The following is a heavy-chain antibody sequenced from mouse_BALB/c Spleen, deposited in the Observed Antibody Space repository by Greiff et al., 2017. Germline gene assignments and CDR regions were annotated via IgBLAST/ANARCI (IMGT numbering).Heavy chain of an antibody. CDR1: GFTFSSFG. D-gene: IGHD2-10*02. J-gene: IGHJ4*01. CDR3: ARQYGNYGGYAMDY. CDR2: ISSVSSTI. Sequence: EVMLVESGGGLVQPGGSRKLSCAASGFTFSSFGMHCVRQAPEKGLEWVAYISSVSSTIYYADTVKGRFTISRDNPKNTLFLQMTSLRSEDTAMYYCARQYGNYGGYAMDYWGQGTSVTVSS. V-gene: IGHV5-17*02.